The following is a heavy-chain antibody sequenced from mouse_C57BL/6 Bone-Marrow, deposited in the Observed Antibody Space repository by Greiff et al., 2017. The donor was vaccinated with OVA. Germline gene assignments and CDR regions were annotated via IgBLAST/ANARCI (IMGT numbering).Heavy chain of an antibody. CDR3: VRKGGYGRDWYFDV. CDR2: IRSKSNNYAT. Sequence: EVQLVESGGGLVQPKGSLKLSCAASGFSFNTYAMNWVRQAPGKGLEWVARIRSKSNNYATYYADSVKDRFTISRDDSESMLYLQMNNLKTEDTAMYYCVRKGGYGRDWYFDVWGTGTTVTVSS. D-gene: IGHD1-1*01. CDR1: GFSFNTYA. J-gene: IGHJ1*03. V-gene: IGHV10-1*01.